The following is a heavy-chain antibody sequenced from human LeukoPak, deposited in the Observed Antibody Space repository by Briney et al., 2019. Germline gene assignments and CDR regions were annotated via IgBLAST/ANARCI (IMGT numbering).Heavy chain of an antibody. CDR3: ARESDSSGWYDY. V-gene: IGHV3-43*02. Sequence: GGSLRLSCAAPGFNFDDYAIHWVRQAPGKGLEWVSLISGDGGSTFYADSVRGRFTISRDNSKNSLYLQMSSLRSEDAALYFCARESDSSGWYDYWGQGTLVTVSS. D-gene: IGHD6-19*01. CDR2: ISGDGGST. J-gene: IGHJ4*02. CDR1: GFNFDDYA.